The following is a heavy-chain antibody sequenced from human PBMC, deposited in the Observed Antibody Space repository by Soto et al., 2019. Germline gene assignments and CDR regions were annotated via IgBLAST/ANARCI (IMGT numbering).Heavy chain of an antibody. J-gene: IGHJ4*02. CDR2: INPNSGGT. CDR1: GYTFTGYY. D-gene: IGHD6-19*01. Sequence: ASVKVSCKASGYTFTGYYMHWVRQAPGQGLEWMGWINPNSGGTNYAQKFQGWVTMTRDTSISTAYMELSRLRSDDTAVYYCARSRRVGQWPDYWGQGTLVTAPQ. CDR3: ARSRRVGQWPDY. V-gene: IGHV1-2*04.